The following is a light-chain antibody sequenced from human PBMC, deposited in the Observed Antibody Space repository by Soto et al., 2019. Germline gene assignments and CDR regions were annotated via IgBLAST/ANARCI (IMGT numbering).Light chain of an antibody. CDR2: GAT. Sequence: IQTPKSHFSLSASIGETAPISFRASQAIGTYLNWYQQKPGTAPNLLIFGATTLESGVPSRFSGSGYGTNFTLIISVLQPEDFAIYYCQQCHATPLTSGQGRRLE. CDR1: QAIGTY. J-gene: IGKJ5*01. CDR3: QQCHATPLT. V-gene: IGKV1-39*01.